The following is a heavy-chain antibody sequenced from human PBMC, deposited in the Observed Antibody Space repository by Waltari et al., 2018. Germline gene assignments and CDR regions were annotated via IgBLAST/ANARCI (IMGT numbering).Heavy chain of an antibody. CDR1: GFIFDNFG. D-gene: IGHD1-1*01. CDR3: SRESDNDGDS. J-gene: IGHJ4*02. Sequence: QVRLVESGGGVVQPGRSLRLSCAASGFIFDNFGMHWVRQAPGKGLEWVATIWYDGSQRYHVDSVKGRFTISRDNSKNILYLQMTSLRVDDTAVYYCSRESDNDGDSWGQGTLVAVSS. V-gene: IGHV3-33*01. CDR2: IWYDGSQR.